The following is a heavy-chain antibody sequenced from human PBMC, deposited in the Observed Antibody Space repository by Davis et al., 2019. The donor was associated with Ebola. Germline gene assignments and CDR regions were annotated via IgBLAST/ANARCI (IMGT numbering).Heavy chain of an antibody. CDR3: ARGRAVGPHNWFDP. V-gene: IGHV4-34*01. CDR1: GGSFSGYY. Sequence: SEPLSLTCAVYGGSFSGYYWSWIRQPPGKRPEWIGEINHSGSTNYNPSLKSRVTISVDTSKNQFSLKLSSVTAADTAVYYCARGRAVGPHNWFDPWGQGTLVTVSS. J-gene: IGHJ5*02. D-gene: IGHD1-26*01. CDR2: INHSGST.